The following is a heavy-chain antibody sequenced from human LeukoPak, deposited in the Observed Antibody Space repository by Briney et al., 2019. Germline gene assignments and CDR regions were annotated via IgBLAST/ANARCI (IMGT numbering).Heavy chain of an antibody. J-gene: IGHJ5*02. CDR3: ARGSRNIVVVPAAGNFDP. V-gene: IGHV4-4*07. CDR1: GGSISSYY. Sequence: SETLSLTCTVSGGSISSYYWSWIRQPAGKGLEWFGRIYTSGSTNYNPSLKSRVTISVDTSKNQFSLKLSSVTAADTAVYYCARGSRNIVVVPAAGNFDPWGQGTLVTVSS. CDR2: IYTSGST. D-gene: IGHD2-2*01.